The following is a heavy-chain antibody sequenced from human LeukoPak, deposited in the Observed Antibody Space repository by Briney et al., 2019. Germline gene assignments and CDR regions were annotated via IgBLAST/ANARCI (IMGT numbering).Heavy chain of an antibody. CDR2: INHSGST. CDR1: GGSFSGYY. D-gene: IGHD3/OR15-3a*01. CDR3: ARQTGSGLFILP. Sequence: SETLSLTCAVYGGSFSGYYWSWIRQPPGKGLEWIGEINHSGSTNYNPSRKSRLTISVNTSKNQFSLKLSSVTAADTAVYYCARQTGSGLFILPGGQGTLVTVSS. V-gene: IGHV4-34*01. J-gene: IGHJ4*02.